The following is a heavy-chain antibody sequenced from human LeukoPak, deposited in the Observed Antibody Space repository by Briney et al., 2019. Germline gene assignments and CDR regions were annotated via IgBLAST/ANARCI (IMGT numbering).Heavy chain of an antibody. Sequence: SETLSLTCTVSGGSISSYYWSWIRQPARNRLEWIGRIYSSGSTNYNSSLKSRVTMSVDTSKNQFSLKLSSVTAADTAVYYCARESPDGDWKNWGQGTLVTVSS. D-gene: IGHD2-21*01. J-gene: IGHJ4*02. V-gene: IGHV4-4*07. CDR3: ARESPDGDWKN. CDR1: GGSISSYY. CDR2: IYSSGST.